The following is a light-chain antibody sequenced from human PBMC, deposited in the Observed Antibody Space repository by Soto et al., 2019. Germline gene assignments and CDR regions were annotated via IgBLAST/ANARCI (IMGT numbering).Light chain of an antibody. CDR3: QQRSN. V-gene: IGKV3D-20*02. CDR2: DAS. Sequence: EIVMPQSPATLSVSPGERATLSCRAGQSVSSSYLAWYQQKPGQAPRLLIYDASNRATGIPARFSGSGSGTDFTLTISSLEPEDFAVYYCQQRSNFGQGTRLEI. J-gene: IGKJ5*01. CDR1: QSVSSSY.